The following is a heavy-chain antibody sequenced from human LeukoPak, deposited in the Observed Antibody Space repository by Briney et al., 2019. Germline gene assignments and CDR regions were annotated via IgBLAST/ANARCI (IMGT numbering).Heavy chain of an antibody. V-gene: IGHV3-30*04. J-gene: IGHJ4*02. Sequence: PGGSLRLSCVASGFTFNNSVMYWVRQAPGKGLEWVALISYDGNHKSSALSVKGRFTISRDNSKNTLYLQMNSLRPEDTAVYYCARENSLYYYDSSGYWNYWGQGTLVTVSS. CDR3: ARENSLYYYDSSGYWNY. CDR1: GFTFNNSV. CDR2: ISYDGNHK. D-gene: IGHD3-22*01.